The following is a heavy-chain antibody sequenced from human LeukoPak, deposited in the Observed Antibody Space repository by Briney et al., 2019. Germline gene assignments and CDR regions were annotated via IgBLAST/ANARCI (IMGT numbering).Heavy chain of an antibody. CDR3: ARATYYYDSSGYSGGSPRAFDI. CDR2: INPNSGGT. V-gene: IGHV1-2*02. Sequence: ASVKVSCKASGYTFTNYGISWVRQAPGQGLEWMGWINPNSGGTNYAQKFQGRVTMTRDTSISTAYMELSRLRSDDTAVYYCARATYYYDSSGYSGGSPRAFDIWGQGAMVTVSS. CDR1: GYTFTNYG. D-gene: IGHD3-22*01. J-gene: IGHJ3*02.